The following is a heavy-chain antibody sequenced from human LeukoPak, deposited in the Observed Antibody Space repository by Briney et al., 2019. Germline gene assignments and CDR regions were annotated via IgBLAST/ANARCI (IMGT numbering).Heavy chain of an antibody. J-gene: IGHJ4*02. Sequence: ASVKVSCKASGYTFTSYDINWVRQATGQGLEWMGWMNPNSGNTGYAQKFQGRVTMTRNTSISTAYMELSSLRSEDTAVYYCARGFWSGYYTFVAYWGQGTLVTVSS. CDR1: GYTFTSYD. V-gene: IGHV1-8*01. CDR3: ARGFWSGYYTFVAY. D-gene: IGHD3-3*01. CDR2: MNPNSGNT.